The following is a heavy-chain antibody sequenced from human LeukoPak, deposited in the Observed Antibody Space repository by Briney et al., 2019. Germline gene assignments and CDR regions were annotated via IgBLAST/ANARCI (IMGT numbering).Heavy chain of an antibody. CDR1: GFTFSSYG. J-gene: IGHJ5*02. D-gene: IGHD3-10*01. V-gene: IGHV3-23*01. CDR3: AKTGYYGSGSYDWFDP. Sequence: GGSLRLSCAASGFTFSSYGMSWVRQAPGKGLEWVSAISGSGGSTYYADSVKGRFTISRDNSKNTLYLQMNSLRAEDTAVYYCAKTGYYGSGSYDWFDPWGQGTLVTVSS. CDR2: ISGSGGST.